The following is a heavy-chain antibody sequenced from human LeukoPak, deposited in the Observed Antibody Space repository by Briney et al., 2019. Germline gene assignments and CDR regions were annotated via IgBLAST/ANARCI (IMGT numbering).Heavy chain of an antibody. D-gene: IGHD3-22*01. CDR2: IDWDDDK. CDR1: GFSLSTSGMC. Sequence: SGPTLVNPTQTLTLTCTFSGFSLSTSGMCVSWVRQPPGKALEWLARIDWDDDKYYNTSLMTRLTISKDTSKNQVVLTMTNMDPVDTATYYCARVSRGNYGMYYFDYWGQGTLVTVSS. J-gene: IGHJ4*02. CDR3: ARVSRGNYGMYYFDY. V-gene: IGHV2-70*11.